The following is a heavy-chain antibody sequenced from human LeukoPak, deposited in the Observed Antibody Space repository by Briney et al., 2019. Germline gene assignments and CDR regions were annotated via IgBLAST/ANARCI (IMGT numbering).Heavy chain of an antibody. CDR3: ARDQLLWFEEPLGWFDP. Sequence: ASVKVSCKASGYTFTSYAMHWVRQAPGQRLEWMGWINVGNGNTKYSQKFQGRVTITRDTSASTAYMELSSLRSEDTAVYYCARDQLLWFEEPLGWFDPWGQGTLVTVSS. V-gene: IGHV1-3*01. CDR1: GYTFTSYA. J-gene: IGHJ5*02. CDR2: INVGNGNT. D-gene: IGHD3-10*01.